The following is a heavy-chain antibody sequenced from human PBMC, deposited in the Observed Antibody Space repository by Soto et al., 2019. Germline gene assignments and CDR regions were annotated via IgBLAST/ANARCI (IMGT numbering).Heavy chain of an antibody. Sequence: GGSLSLSCAPSGFSLSDYYIHWIRRAPGKGLEWISYISGNGEIIQYVDSVRGRFTISRDDANSHVYLDMNDVRPEDTALYYCARAHPRGRYFDWLLFPLGYWGRGALVTVSS. CDR1: GFSLSDYY. V-gene: IGHV3-11*01. CDR3: ARAHPRGRYFDWLLFPLGY. D-gene: IGHD3-9*01. CDR2: ISGNGEII. J-gene: IGHJ4*02.